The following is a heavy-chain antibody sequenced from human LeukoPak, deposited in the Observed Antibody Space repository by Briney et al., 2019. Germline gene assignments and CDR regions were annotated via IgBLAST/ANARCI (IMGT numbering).Heavy chain of an antibody. CDR1: GFTFSHYS. CDR2: ITSSSSHI. Sequence: GGSLRPSCAASGFTFSHYSIDWVRQAPGKGLERVASITSSSSHIYYADSVKGRFTISRDNAKNALYLQMNSLRAEDTAIYYCARVMMGATVTTFHYYCMDVWGVGTTVTVSS. V-gene: IGHV3-21*01. J-gene: IGHJ6*03. CDR3: ARVMMGATVTTFHYYCMDV. D-gene: IGHD4-11*01.